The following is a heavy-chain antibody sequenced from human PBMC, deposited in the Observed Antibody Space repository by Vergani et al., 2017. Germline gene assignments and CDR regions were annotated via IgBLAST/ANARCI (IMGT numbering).Heavy chain of an antibody. CDR3: ARGAGLMTTVTTGDY. CDR1: GYTFTGYY. CDR2: MNPNSGNT. V-gene: IGHV1-8*02. D-gene: IGHD4-17*01. J-gene: IGHJ4*02. Sequence: QVQLVQSGAEVKKPGASVKVSCKASGYTFTGYYMHWVRQATGQGLEWMGWMNPNSGNTGYAQKFQGRVTMTRNTAISTAYMELSSLRSEDTAVYYCARGAGLMTTVTTGDYWGQGTLVTVSS.